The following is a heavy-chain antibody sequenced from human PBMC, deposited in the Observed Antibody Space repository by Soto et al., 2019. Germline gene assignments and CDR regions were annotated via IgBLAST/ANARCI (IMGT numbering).Heavy chain of an antibody. Sequence: ASVKVSCKASGYTFTSYGISWVRRAPGQGLEWMGWISAYNGNTNYAQKLQGRVTMNTDTSTSTAYMELRSLRSDDKAVYYCASLHYDSSARAFDYWGQGTLVTVS. CDR2: ISAYNGNT. CDR1: GYTFTSYG. CDR3: ASLHYDSSARAFDY. D-gene: IGHD3-22*01. V-gene: IGHV1-18*04. J-gene: IGHJ4*02.